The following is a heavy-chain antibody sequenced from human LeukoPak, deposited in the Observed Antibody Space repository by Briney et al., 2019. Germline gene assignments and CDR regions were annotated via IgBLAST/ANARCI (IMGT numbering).Heavy chain of an antibody. CDR2: IYSGGST. D-gene: IGHD2-21*02. J-gene: IGHJ4*02. V-gene: IGHV3-53*01. Sequence: GGSLRLSRAASGFTVSSNYMSWVRQAPGKGLEWVSVIYSGGSTYYADSVKGRFTISRDNSKNTLYLQMNSLRTEDTAVYYCARRYCGGDCYFDYWGQGTLVTVSS. CDR3: ARRYCGGDCYFDY. CDR1: GFTVSSNY.